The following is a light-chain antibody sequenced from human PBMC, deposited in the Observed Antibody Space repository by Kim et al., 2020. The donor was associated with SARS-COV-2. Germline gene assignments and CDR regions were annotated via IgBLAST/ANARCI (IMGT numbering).Light chain of an antibody. V-gene: IGLV3-19*01. CDR1: SLRSYY. J-gene: IGLJ2*01. CDR3: NSRDSNDNVV. CDR2: CKN. Sequence: SSALTQDPAVSVALGQTVRITCQGDSLRSYYATWYQQKPGQAPIVVIYCKNNRPSGIPDRFSGSSSGNTASLTITGTQAGDEADYYCNSRDSNDNVVFGGGTKLTVL.